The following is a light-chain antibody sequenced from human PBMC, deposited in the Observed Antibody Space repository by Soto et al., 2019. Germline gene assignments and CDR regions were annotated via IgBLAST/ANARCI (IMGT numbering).Light chain of an antibody. J-gene: IGKJ4*01. V-gene: IGKV1D-16*01. Sequence: DIQMTQSPSSVSASVGDRVTITCRASQGISTWLVWYQQKPGKAPKPLIYGASTLLSGVPSNFSGSASGTDFTLTISSLQPEDLATYYCLQYRASPSTFGGGTKVEIK. CDR2: GAS. CDR1: QGISTW. CDR3: LQYRASPST.